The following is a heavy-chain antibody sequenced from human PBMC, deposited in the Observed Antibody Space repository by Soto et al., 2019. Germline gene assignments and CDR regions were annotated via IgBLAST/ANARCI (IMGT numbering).Heavy chain of an antibody. CDR1: GGSFSSYT. V-gene: IGHV1-69*02. D-gene: IGHD6-19*01. CDR3: ARATRYSSGWYDY. J-gene: IGHJ4*02. Sequence: QVQLVQSGAEVKKPGSSVKVSCKASGGSFSSYTISWVRQAPGQGLERMGRIIPVLGIANYAQMFQGRVTITADKSTSTAYMELSSLRSEDTAVYYCARATRYSSGWYDYWGQGTLVTVSS. CDR2: IIPVLGIA.